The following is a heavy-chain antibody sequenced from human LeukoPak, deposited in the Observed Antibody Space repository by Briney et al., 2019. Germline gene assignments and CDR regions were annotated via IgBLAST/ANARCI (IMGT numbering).Heavy chain of an antibody. CDR1: GGSFSGYY. CDR3: ARGGAKDGNFDY. J-gene: IGHJ4*02. D-gene: IGHD5-24*01. CDR2: IYYSGST. V-gene: IGHV4-59*01. Sequence: PSETLSLTCAVYGGSFSGYYWSWIRQPPGKGLEWIGYIYYSGSTNYNPSLKSRVTISVDTSKNQFSLKLSSVTAADTAVYYCARGGAKDGNFDYWGQGTLVTVSS.